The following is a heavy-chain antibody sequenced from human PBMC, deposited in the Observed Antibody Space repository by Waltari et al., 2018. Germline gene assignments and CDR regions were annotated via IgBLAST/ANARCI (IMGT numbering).Heavy chain of an antibody. Sequence: QVQLQESGPGLVKPSETLSLTCAVSGYSISSGFHWGWIRQSPGKGLEWMGNVHHTGTITYNPSLKSRVTISMDTSTNHFSLKLNSVIAADTAVYFCARGVDSWGQGTLVTVSS. CDR1: GYSISSGFH. J-gene: IGHJ4*02. CDR3: ARGVDS. CDR2: VHHTGTI. V-gene: IGHV4-38-2*01.